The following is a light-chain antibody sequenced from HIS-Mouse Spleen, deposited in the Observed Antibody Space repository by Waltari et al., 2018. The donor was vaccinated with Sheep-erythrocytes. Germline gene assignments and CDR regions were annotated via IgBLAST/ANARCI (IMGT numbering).Light chain of an antibody. CDR3: CSYAGSYNHV. Sequence: QSALTQPRSVSGSPGQSVTISCTGPSSDVGGYNYVSWYHQPPGKAPKLMIYDVSKRPSGVPDRFSGSKSGNTASLTISGLQAEDEADYYCCSYAGSYNHVFATGTKVTVL. CDR2: DVS. V-gene: IGLV2-11*01. CDR1: SSDVGGYNY. J-gene: IGLJ1*01.